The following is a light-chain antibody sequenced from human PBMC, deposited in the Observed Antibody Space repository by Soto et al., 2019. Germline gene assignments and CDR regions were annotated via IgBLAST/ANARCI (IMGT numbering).Light chain of an antibody. J-gene: IGKJ1*01. V-gene: IGKV3-15*01. CDR1: QSIGNT. CDR2: GAN. CDR3: QQYIQWPRT. Sequence: EIVLTQSPATLSVSPGERVTLSCRASQSIGNTLAWHQQKLGQAPRLLIYGANTRAAGIPARFSGSGSGTEFTLTISSLQSEDFAVYYCQQYIQWPRTFGQGTKVDIK.